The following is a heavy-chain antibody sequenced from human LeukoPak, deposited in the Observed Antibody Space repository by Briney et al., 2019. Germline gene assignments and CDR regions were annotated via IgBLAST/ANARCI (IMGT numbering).Heavy chain of an antibody. CDR3: ARGRYDVLAGYQPLYFDY. CDR2: ISTSSSYI. D-gene: IGHD3-9*01. V-gene: IGHV3-21*01. CDR1: GFTFSNYN. Sequence: GGSLRLPCAASGFTFSNYNINWVRQAPGKGLEWVSSISTSSSYIYYADSVKGRFTISRDNAKDSLYLQMNSLRAEDTAVYYCARGRYDVLAGYQPLYFDYWGQGTLVTVSS. J-gene: IGHJ4*02.